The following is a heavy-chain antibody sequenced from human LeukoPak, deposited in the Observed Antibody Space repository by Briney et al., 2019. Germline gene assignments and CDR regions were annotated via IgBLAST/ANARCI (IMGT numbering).Heavy chain of an antibody. J-gene: IGHJ6*02. Sequence: QTGGSLRLSCAVSGFTVSSNYMSWVRQAPGKGLKWVSIIYSGGNTYYADSVKGRFTISRDDSKNTLYLQMNSLRAEDTAVYYCARDQDIVVVVAATYYYGMDVWGQGTTVTVSS. D-gene: IGHD2-15*01. V-gene: IGHV3-66*01. CDR2: IYSGGNT. CDR1: GFTVSSNY. CDR3: ARDQDIVVVVAATYYYGMDV.